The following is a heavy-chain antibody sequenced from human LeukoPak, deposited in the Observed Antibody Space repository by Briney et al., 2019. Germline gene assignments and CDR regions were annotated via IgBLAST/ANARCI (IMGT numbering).Heavy chain of an antibody. V-gene: IGHV1-24*01. J-gene: IGHJ4*02. Sequence: ASVKVSCKVSGYTLTELSMHWVRQAPGKGLEWMGGFDPEDGETIYAQKFQGRVTMTEDTSTDTAYMELSSLRSEDTAVYYCSTVIYSNGGSCYPAFDYWGQGTMVTVSS. CDR1: GYTLTELS. CDR3: STVIYSNGGSCYPAFDY. D-gene: IGHD2-15*01. CDR2: FDPEDGET.